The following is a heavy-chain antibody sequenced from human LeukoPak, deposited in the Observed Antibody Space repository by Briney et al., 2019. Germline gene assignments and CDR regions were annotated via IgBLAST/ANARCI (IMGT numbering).Heavy chain of an antibody. CDR2: ISGSGGST. CDR3: AKDHTYYYDSSGCY. V-gene: IGHV3-23*01. J-gene: IGHJ4*02. CDR1: GFTFSSYA. Sequence: GGSLRLSCAASGFTFSSYAMSWVRQARGKGLEWVSAISGSGGSTYYADSVKGRFTISRDNSKNTLYLQMNSLRAEDTAVYYCAKDHTYYYDSSGCYWGQGTLVTVSS. D-gene: IGHD3-22*01.